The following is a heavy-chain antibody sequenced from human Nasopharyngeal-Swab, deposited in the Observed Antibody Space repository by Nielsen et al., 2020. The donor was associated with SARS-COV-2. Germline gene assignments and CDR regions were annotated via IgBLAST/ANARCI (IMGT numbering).Heavy chain of an antibody. CDR3: ARYGSGSVHWYYYMDV. J-gene: IGHJ6*03. Sequence: VRQAPGKGLEWVAVISYDGSNKYYADSVKGRFTISRDNSKNTLYLQMNSLRAEDTAVYYCARYGSGSVHWYYYMDVWGKGTTVTVSS. V-gene: IGHV3-33*05. D-gene: IGHD3-10*01. CDR2: ISYDGSNK.